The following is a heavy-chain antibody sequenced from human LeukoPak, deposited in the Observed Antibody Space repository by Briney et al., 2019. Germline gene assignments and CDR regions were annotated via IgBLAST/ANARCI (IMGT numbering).Heavy chain of an antibody. Sequence: PGGSLRLSCGASGFTFSSYMNWVRQAPGKGLEWVSSISSTSSYIYYADSVKGRFHISRDNAKTSLYLQMNNLRADDTAVYYCARGQSRYFDWYLGFFDYWGQGTLVTVSS. CDR3: ARGQSRYFDWYLGFFDY. D-gene: IGHD3-9*01. CDR2: ISSTSSYI. J-gene: IGHJ4*02. V-gene: IGHV3-21*01. CDR1: GFTFSSY.